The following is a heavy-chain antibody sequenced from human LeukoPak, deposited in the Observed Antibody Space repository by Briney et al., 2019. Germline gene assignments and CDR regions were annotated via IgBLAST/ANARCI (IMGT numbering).Heavy chain of an antibody. D-gene: IGHD5-18*01. Sequence: SDTLSLTCTVSGGSVHSYNHYWAWIRQPPGKGLEWMGTIYSSGTTSYNPSLKSRVTITVDTSNNQFSLSLISVTAADTALYYCARQPHSYGPDYYYYYMDLWGTGTTVTVSS. CDR3: ARQPHSYGPDYYYYYMDL. J-gene: IGHJ6*03. CDR2: IYSSGTT. V-gene: IGHV4-39*01. CDR1: GGSVHSYNHY.